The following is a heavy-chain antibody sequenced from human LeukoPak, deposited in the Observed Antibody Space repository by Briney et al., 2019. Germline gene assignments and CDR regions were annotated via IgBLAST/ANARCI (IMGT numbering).Heavy chain of an antibody. V-gene: IGHV3-7*01. D-gene: IGHD4-17*01. Sequence: GGSLRLSCVASGFIFSTYWMSWIRQAPGKGLEWVANIKQDGSEKYYVGSVKGRFTISRDNAKNSLYLQMNSLRAEDTGVYYCARRGYGDAWGQGILVTVSS. J-gene: IGHJ5*02. CDR3: ARRGYGDA. CDR1: GFIFSTYW. CDR2: IKQDGSEK.